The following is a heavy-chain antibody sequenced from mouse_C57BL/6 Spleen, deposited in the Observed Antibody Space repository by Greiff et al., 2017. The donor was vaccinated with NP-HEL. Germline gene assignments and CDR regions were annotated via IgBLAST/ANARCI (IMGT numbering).Heavy chain of an antibody. CDR1: GYSITSGYY. CDR3: ASDGYSYFDY. Sequence: ESGPGLVKPSQSLSLTCSVTGYSITSGYYWNWIRQFPGNKLEWMGYISYDGSNNYNPSLKNRISITRDTSKNQFFLKLNSVTTEDTATYYCASDGYSYFDYWGQGTTLTVSS. V-gene: IGHV3-6*01. D-gene: IGHD2-3*01. CDR2: ISYDGSN. J-gene: IGHJ2*01.